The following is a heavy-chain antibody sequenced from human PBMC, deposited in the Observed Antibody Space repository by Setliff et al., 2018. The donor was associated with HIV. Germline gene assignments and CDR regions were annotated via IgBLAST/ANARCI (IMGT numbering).Heavy chain of an antibody. CDR2: IYYSGST. CDR3: ARGSSWQYYYYYYMDV. J-gene: IGHJ6*03. Sequence: SETLSLTCTPAGGSISRYYWSWIRQPPGKGLEWIGYIYYSGSTNYNPSLKSRVTISVDTSKNQFSLKLSSVTAADTAVYYCARGSSWQYYYYYYMDVWGKVTTVTV. D-gene: IGHD6-13*01. CDR1: GGSISRYY. V-gene: IGHV4-59*12.